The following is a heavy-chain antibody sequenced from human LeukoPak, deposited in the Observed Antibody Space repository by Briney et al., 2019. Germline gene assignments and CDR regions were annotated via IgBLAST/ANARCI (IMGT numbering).Heavy chain of an antibody. D-gene: IGHD1-1*01. CDR1: GHTFTDYY. CDR3: ARSGGRGTTGTTLLSY. V-gene: IGHV1-2*02. J-gene: IGHJ4*02. CDR2: INPNSGGT. Sequence: ASVKVSCKTSGHTFTDYYIYWVRQAPGQGLEWMGWINPNSGGTNYAQKFQGRVTMTRDTSISTAYMELSRLRSDDTAVYYCARSGGRGTTGTTLLSYWGQGTLVTVSS.